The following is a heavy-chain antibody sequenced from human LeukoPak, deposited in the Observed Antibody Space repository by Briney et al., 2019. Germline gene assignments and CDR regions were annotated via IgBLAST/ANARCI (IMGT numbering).Heavy chain of an antibody. CDR1: GYTFTSYD. V-gene: IGHV1-8*01. CDR2: MNPNSGNT. Sequence: ASVKVSCKASGYTFTSYDINWVRQATGQGLEWMGWMNPNSGNTGYAQKFQGRVTMTRNTSIGTAYMELSSLRSEDTAVYYCARVTHTELSTWFDPWGQGTLVTVSS. J-gene: IGHJ5*02. D-gene: IGHD5-18*01. CDR3: ARVTHTELSTWFDP.